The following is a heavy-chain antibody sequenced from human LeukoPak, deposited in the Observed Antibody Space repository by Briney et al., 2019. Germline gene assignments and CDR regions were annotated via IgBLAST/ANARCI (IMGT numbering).Heavy chain of an antibody. J-gene: IGHJ4*02. D-gene: IGHD3-16*01. CDR1: GGSVSSGSYY. CDR3: ARDGGGIMSY. V-gene: IGHV4-61*01. Sequence: PSETLSLTCTLSGGSVSSGSYYWSWIRQPPGKGLEWIGYIYYSGSTNYNPSLKSRVTISVDTSKNQFSLKLSSVTAADTAVYYCARDGGGIMSYWGQGTLVTVSS. CDR2: IYYSGST.